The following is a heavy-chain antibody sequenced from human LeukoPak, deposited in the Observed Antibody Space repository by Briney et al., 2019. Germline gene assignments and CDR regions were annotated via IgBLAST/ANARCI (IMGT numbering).Heavy chain of an antibody. CDR1: GFTFSSYG. D-gene: IGHD1-26*01. Sequence: PGRSLRLSCAASGFTFSSYGMHWVRQAPGKGLEWVAVISYDGSNKYYADSVKGRFTISRDNAKNSLYLQMNSLRAEDTAVYYCARSEGSYELYYFDYWGQGTLVTVSS. CDR3: ARSEGSYELYYFDY. V-gene: IGHV3-30*03. J-gene: IGHJ4*02. CDR2: ISYDGSNK.